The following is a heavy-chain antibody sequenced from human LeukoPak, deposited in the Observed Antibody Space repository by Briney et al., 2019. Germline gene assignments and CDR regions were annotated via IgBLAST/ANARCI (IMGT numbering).Heavy chain of an antibody. CDR3: ARGVDTAPTPNWFDP. CDR2: IYTSGST. J-gene: IGHJ5*02. CDR1: GGSISSGSYY. Sequence: NPSETLSLTCTVSGGSISSGSYYWSWIRRPAGKGLEWIGRIYTSGSTNYNPSLKSRVTISVDTSKNQFSPKLSSVTAADTAVYYCARGVDTAPTPNWFDPWGQGTLVTVSS. D-gene: IGHD5-18*01. V-gene: IGHV4-61*02.